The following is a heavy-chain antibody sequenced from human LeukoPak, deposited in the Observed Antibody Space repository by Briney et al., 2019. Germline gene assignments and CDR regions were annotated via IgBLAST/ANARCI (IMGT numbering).Heavy chain of an antibody. CDR3: ARSEGDYGDYFPFFDY. D-gene: IGHD4-17*01. V-gene: IGHV1-69*08. J-gene: IGHJ4*02. CDR1: GGTLNSHT. CDR2: ITPIIDSA. Sequence: SVKVSCKASGGTLNSHTFSWVRQAPGQGLEWMGRITPIIDSAKYAQNFQDRVSITADKSTSTVYLELSSLRSEDTAVYYCARSEGDYGDYFPFFDYWGQGTLVTVSS.